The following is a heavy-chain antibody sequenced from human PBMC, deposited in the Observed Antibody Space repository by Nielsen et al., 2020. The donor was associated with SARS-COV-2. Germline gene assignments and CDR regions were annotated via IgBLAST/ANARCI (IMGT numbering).Heavy chain of an antibody. CDR3: ARDGGWELLYHYYGMDV. CDR2: ISAYNGNT. J-gene: IGHJ6*02. D-gene: IGHD1-26*01. CDR1: GHSFTSYG. V-gene: IGHV1-18*01. Sequence: GESLKISCKGSGHSFTSYGISWVRQAPGQGLEWMGWISAYNGNTNYAQKLQGRVTMTTDTSTSTAYMELRSLRSDDTAVYYCARDGGWELLYHYYGMDVWGQGTTVTVSS.